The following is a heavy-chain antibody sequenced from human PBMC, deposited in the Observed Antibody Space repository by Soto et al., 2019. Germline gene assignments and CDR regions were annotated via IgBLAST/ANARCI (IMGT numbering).Heavy chain of an antibody. CDR3: AKDHHAIAVAGSPVDY. CDR2: VSYDGSKK. V-gene: IGHV3-30*18. Sequence: QVQLVGSGGGVVQPERSLRLSCAASGLSFSSYGMHWVREAPGKGLEWVASVSYDGSKKYYANSAKGRFTISRDNSNNMLYLQMSSLRVEDTAVYYCAKDHHAIAVAGSPVDYWGQGTLVIVSS. J-gene: IGHJ4*02. CDR1: GLSFSSYG. D-gene: IGHD6-19*01.